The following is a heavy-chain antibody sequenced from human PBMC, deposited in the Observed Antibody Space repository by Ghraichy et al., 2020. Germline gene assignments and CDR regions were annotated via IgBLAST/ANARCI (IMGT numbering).Heavy chain of an antibody. V-gene: IGHV5-51*01. Sequence: GESLNISCKGSGYSFTSYWIGWVRQMPGKGLEWMGIIYPGDSDTRYSPSFQGQVTISADKSISTAYLQWSSLKASDTAMYYCARSHGVDSSGYRIEFDAEWLFDYWGQGTLVTVSS. CDR3: ARSHGVDSSGYRIEFDAEWLFDY. J-gene: IGHJ4*02. CDR2: IYPGDSDT. D-gene: IGHD3-22*01. CDR1: GYSFTSYW.